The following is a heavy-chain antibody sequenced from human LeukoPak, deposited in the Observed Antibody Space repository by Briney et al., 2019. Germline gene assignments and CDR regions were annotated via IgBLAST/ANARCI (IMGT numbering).Heavy chain of an antibody. CDR2: FSSSGSYI. V-gene: IGHV3-21*01. D-gene: IGHD3-16*01. J-gene: IGHJ4*02. CDR1: GFTFSTFN. CDR3: ASAQLRLGELADY. Sequence: GGSLRLSCAASGFTFSTFNMHWVRQAPGKGLEWVSSFSSSGSYIYYVDSVKGRFTISRDNAKTSLFLQMNSLRAEDTAVYYCASAQLRLGELADYWGQGTLVTVSS.